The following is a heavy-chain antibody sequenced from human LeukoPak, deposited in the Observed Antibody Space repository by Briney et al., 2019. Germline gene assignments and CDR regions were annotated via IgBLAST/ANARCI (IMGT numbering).Heavy chain of an antibody. V-gene: IGHV3-30-3*01. Sequence: GGSLRLSCAASGFTFSSYAMHWVRQAPGKGLKWVAVISYDGSNKYYADSVKGRFTISRDNSKNTLYLQMNSLRAEDTAVYYCARVQSSSSWYVVRAYYYYGMDVWGQGTTVTVSS. CDR3: ARVQSSSSWYVVRAYYYYGMDV. D-gene: IGHD6-13*01. CDR2: ISYDGSNK. CDR1: GFTFSSYA. J-gene: IGHJ6*02.